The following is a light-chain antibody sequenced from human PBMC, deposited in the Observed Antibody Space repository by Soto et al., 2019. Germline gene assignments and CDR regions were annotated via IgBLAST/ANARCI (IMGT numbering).Light chain of an antibody. CDR1: QSVNSNY. CDR3: QQYGSSPYT. J-gene: IGKJ2*01. V-gene: IGKV3-20*01. CDR2: DVS. Sequence: EIVLTQSPGTLSLSPGERATLSCRASQSVNSNYLAWYQQKPGQAPRLLIYDVSSRATGIPDRFSGSGSGTDFTLTISRLEPEDFAVYYCQQYGSSPYTFGQGTKLEIK.